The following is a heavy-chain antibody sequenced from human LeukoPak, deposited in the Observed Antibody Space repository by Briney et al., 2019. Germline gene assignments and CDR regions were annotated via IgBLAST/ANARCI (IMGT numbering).Heavy chain of an antibody. V-gene: IGHV3-23*01. D-gene: IGHD2-2*01. J-gene: IGHJ5*02. Sequence: GGSLRLSCAASGFTFSSYAMTWVRQSPGKGLEWVSFISQSGGRSTDYADSVKGRFTISRDNSKNTLYLQMNSLRAEDTALYYCARDLGCSTASCRYNWFDPWGQGTLVTVSS. CDR1: GFTFSSYA. CDR3: ARDLGCSTASCRYNWFDP. CDR2: ISQSGGRST.